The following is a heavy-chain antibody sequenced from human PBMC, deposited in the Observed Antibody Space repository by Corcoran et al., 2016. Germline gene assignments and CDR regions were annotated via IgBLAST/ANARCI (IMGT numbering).Heavy chain of an antibody. CDR2: IYYSGST. V-gene: IGHV4-39*07. Sequence: QLQLQESGPGLVTPSETLSLTCTVSGGSISSSRYYWGWIRQPPGKGLEWIGSIYYSGSTYYNPSLKSRVTISVDTSKNQFSLKLSSVTAADTAVYYCARASTSVLGFDPWGQGTLVTVSS. CDR1: GGSISSSRYY. J-gene: IGHJ5*02. D-gene: IGHD2-2*01. CDR3: ARASTSVLGFDP.